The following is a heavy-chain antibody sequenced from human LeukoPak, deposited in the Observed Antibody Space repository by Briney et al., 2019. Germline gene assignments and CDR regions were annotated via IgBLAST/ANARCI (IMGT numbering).Heavy chain of an antibody. V-gene: IGHV1-18*01. Sequence: ASVKVSCKASGYTFTSYGISWVRQTPGQGLEWMGWISAYNGNTNYAQKLQGRVTMTTDTSTSTAYMELRSLRSDDTAVYYCARVRNLAVDYDSSGYYYGLDYWGQGTLVTVSS. CDR1: GYTFTSYG. J-gene: IGHJ4*02. CDR3: ARVRNLAVDYDSSGYYYGLDY. D-gene: IGHD3-22*01. CDR2: ISAYNGNT.